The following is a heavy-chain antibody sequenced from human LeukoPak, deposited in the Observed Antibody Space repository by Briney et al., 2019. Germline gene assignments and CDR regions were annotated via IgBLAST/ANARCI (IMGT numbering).Heavy chain of an antibody. V-gene: IGHV3-23*01. J-gene: IGHJ4*02. CDR2: ISGSGGST. CDR3: AKVSDIVVVVAAFGY. Sequence: GGSLRLSCAASGFTFSSYAMSWVRQAPGKGLEWVSAISGSGGSTDYADSVKGRFTISRDNSKNTLYLQMNSLRAEDTAVYYCAKVSDIVVVVAAFGYWGQGTLVTVSS. CDR1: GFTFSSYA. D-gene: IGHD2-15*01.